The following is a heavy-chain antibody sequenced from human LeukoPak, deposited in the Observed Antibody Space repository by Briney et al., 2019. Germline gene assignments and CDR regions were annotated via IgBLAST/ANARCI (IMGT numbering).Heavy chain of an antibody. V-gene: IGHV3-53*01. D-gene: IGHD6-6*01. CDR3: AKDPARLYSSSGT. CDR2: IYSGGST. Sequence: GGSLRLSCAASGFTVSSNYMSWVRQAPGKGLEWVSVIYSGGSTYYADSVKGRFTISRDNSKNTLYLQMNSLRAEDTAVYYCAKDPARLYSSSGTWGQGTLVTVSS. J-gene: IGHJ4*02. CDR1: GFTVSSNY.